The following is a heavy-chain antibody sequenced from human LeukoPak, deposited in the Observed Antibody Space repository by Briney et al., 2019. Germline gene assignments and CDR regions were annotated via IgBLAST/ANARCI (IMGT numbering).Heavy chain of an antibody. D-gene: IGHD2/OR15-2a*01. CDR3: ATGIFPYYFDY. V-gene: IGHV1-8*02. Sequence: ASVKVSCKASGYTFTTYNINWVRQAPGQGLEWMGWISGYNGNTNYAQKFQGRVTMTRNTSISTAYMELSSLRSEDTAVYYCATGIFPYYFDYWGQGTLVTVSS. CDR1: GYTFTTYN. CDR2: ISGYNGNT. J-gene: IGHJ4*02.